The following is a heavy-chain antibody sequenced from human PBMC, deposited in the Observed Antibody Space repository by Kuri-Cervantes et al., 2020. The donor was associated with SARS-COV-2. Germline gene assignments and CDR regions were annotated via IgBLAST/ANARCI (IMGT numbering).Heavy chain of an antibody. D-gene: IGHD6-19*01. V-gene: IGHV3-48*02. CDR3: ARDGEGSGFVWYFDL. CDR2: ISSSSSTI. Sequence: GGSLRLSCAASGFTFSSYAMSWVRQAPGKGLEWVSYISSSSSTIYYADSVKGRFTISRDNAKNSLYLQMNSLRDEDTAVYYCARDGEGSGFVWYFDLWGRGTLVTVSS. CDR1: GFTFSSYA. J-gene: IGHJ2*01.